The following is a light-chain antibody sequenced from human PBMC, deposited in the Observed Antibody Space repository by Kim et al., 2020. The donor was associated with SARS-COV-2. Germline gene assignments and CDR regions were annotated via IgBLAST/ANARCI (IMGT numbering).Light chain of an antibody. CDR1: HSVSSSY. Sequence: SPGDRASLSCRDSHSVSSSYLAWYQQKPGQAPRLLIYGASSRATGIPDRFSGSGSRTDFTLTISRLEPEDVAVYYCQQYGSSPLTFGGGTKVEIK. V-gene: IGKV3-20*01. CDR3: QQYGSSPLT. CDR2: GAS. J-gene: IGKJ4*01.